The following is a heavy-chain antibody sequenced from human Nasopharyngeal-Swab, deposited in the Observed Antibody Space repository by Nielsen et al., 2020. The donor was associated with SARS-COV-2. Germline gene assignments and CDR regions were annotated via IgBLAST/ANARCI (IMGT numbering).Heavy chain of an antibody. CDR1: GGSISSYY. J-gene: IGHJ2*01. CDR3: ARRRTARQYWYFDL. V-gene: IGHV4-59*01. CDR2: IYYSGST. Sequence: SETLSLTCTVSGGSISSYYWSWIRQPPGKGLEWIGYIYYSGSTNYNPSLKSRVTISVDTSKNQFSLKLSSVTAADTAVYYCARRRTARQYWYFDLWGRGILVTVSS. D-gene: IGHD5-18*01.